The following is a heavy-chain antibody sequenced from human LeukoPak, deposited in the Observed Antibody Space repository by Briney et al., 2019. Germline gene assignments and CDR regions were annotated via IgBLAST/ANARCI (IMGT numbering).Heavy chain of an antibody. J-gene: IGHJ4*02. Sequence: GESLQISCKGSGYTFSSYWIGWVRQMPGKGLEWMGIIYPGDSDTRYSPSLQGQVTISVDTSVGTAYLQWSSLKASDTAIYYCARQNDFRLDYWGQGTLVTVSS. CDR2: IYPGDSDT. CDR3: ARQNDFRLDY. V-gene: IGHV5-51*01. D-gene: IGHD3-3*01. CDR1: GYTFSSYW.